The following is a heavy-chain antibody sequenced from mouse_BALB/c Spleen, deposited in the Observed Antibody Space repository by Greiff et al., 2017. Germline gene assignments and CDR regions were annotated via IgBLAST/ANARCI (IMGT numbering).Heavy chain of an antibody. J-gene: IGHJ4*01. V-gene: IGHV1S137*01. CDR2: ISTYYGDA. CDR3: ARSDAMDY. Sequence: LQESGAELVRPGVSVKISCKGSGYTFTDYAMHWVKQSHAKSLEWIGVISTYYGDASYNQKFKGKATMTVDKSSSTAYMELARLTSEDSAIYYCARSDAMDYWGQGTSVTVSS. CDR1: GYTFTDYA.